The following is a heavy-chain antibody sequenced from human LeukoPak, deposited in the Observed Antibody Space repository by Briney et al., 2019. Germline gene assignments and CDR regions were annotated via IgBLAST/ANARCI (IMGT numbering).Heavy chain of an antibody. CDR1: GGTFSSYA. J-gene: IGHJ6*02. CDR2: IIPILGIA. V-gene: IGHV1-69*04. CDR3: ARTNYYDSSGYASYGMDV. D-gene: IGHD3-22*01. Sequence: SVKVSCKASGGTFSSYAISWVRQAPGQGLESMGRIIPILGIANYAQKFQGRVTITADKSTSTAYMELSSLRSEDTAVYYCARTNYYDSSGYASYGMDVWGQGTTVTVSS.